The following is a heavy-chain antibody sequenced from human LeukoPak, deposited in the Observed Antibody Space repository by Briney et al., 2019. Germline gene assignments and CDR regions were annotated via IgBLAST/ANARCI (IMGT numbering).Heavy chain of an antibody. CDR3: ARDRVAAAGYYYYGMDV. V-gene: IGHV4-4*02. D-gene: IGHD6-13*01. CDR1: GGSISSSNW. J-gene: IGHJ6*02. Sequence: SETLSLTCAVSGGSISSSNWWSWVHQPPGKGLEWIGEIYHSGSTNYNPSLKSRVTISVDKSKNQFSLKLSSVTAADTAVYYCARDRVAAAGYYYYGMDVWGQGTTVTVSS. CDR2: IYHSGST.